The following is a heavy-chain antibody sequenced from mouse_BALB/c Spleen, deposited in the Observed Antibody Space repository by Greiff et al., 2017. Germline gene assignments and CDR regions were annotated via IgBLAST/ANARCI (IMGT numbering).Heavy chain of an antibody. V-gene: IGHV3-6*02. D-gene: IGHD3-3*01. CDR2: ISYDGSN. CDR1: GYSITSGYY. Sequence: EVHLVESGPGLVKPSQSLSLTCSVTGYSITSGYYWNWIRQFPGNKLEWMGYISYDGSNNYNPSLKNRISITRDTSKNQFFLKLNSVTTEDTATYYCASEAGAFDYWGQGTTLSVSS. J-gene: IGHJ2*01. CDR3: ASEAGAFDY.